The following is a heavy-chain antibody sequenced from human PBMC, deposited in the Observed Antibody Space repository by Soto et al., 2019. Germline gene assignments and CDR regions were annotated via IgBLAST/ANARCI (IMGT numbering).Heavy chain of an antibody. CDR2: IGGRDGST. CDR1: GFTFSDYA. V-gene: IGHV3-23*01. D-gene: IGHD6-19*01. Sequence: GGALRRSCAASGFTFSDYAMAWVRQAPGKGLEWVSKIGGRDGSTDYADAVKGRFTISRDNTKNTLHLQMSSLRAEDTALYYCAREDSGWYGEFFQHWGPGTLVTVSS. J-gene: IGHJ1*01. CDR3: AREDSGWYGEFFQH.